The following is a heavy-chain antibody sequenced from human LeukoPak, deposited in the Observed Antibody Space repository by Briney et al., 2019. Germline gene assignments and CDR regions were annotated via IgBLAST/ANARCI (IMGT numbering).Heavy chain of an antibody. CDR2: IYHSGST. CDR1: GGSISSSNW. Sequence: SGTLSLTCAVSGGSISSSNWRSWVRQPPGKGLEWIGEIYHSGSTNYNPSLKSRVTISVDKSKNQFSLKLSSVTAADTAVYYCARAPYDFWSGYYGGLYFDYWGQGTLVTVSS. J-gene: IGHJ4*02. CDR3: ARAPYDFWSGYYGGLYFDY. V-gene: IGHV4-4*02. D-gene: IGHD3-3*01.